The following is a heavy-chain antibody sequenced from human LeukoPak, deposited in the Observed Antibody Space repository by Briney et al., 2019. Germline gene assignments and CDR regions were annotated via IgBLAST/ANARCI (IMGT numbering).Heavy chain of an antibody. D-gene: IGHD1-1*01. CDR3: ARDGIQLPDTLDY. J-gene: IGHJ4*02. CDR2: INGGDNGDNT. CDR1: GFTFNNYA. Sequence: GGSLRLSCAASGFTFNNYAMTWVRQAPGKGLKGVSTINGGDNGDNTYYADSVKARFTVSRDNSKNTVYLQMNSLRVEDTAVYYCARDGIQLPDTLDYWGLGTLVTVSS. V-gene: IGHV3-23*01.